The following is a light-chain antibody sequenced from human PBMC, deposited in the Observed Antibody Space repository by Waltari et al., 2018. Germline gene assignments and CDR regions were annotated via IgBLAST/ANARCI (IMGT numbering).Light chain of an antibody. CDR1: QSISSY. V-gene: IGKV1-39*01. CDR3: QQSYSTPWP. Sequence: DIQMTQSPSSLSASVGDRVTITCRASQSISSYLNWYQKKPGKAPKLLIYAASSLQSGVPSRFSGSGSGTYFTLTISRLQPEDFATYYCQQSYSTPWPFGQGTQVEIK. J-gene: IGKJ1*01. CDR2: AAS.